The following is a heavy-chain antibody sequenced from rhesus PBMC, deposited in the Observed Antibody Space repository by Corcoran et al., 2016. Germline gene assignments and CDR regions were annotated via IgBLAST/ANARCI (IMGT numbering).Heavy chain of an antibody. CDR2: IRGSSGST. D-gene: IGHD6-31*01. V-gene: IGHV4-165*01. J-gene: IGHJ4*01. CDR1: GGSFSGYY. CDR3: AREGSAAGTSDFDY. Sequence: QVQLQESGPGLVKPSETLSLTCAVSGGSFSGYYWGWIRQPPGKGLEGIGYIRGSSGSTDYNPSLQSRVTISTDTSKNQFSLKRSSVTAADTAVYYCAREGSAAGTSDFDYWGQGVLVTVSS.